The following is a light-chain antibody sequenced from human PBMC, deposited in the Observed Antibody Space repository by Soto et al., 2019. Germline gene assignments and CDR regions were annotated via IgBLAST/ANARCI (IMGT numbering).Light chain of an antibody. CDR2: GAS. Sequence: EIVMTQSPATLSVSPGERATLSCRASQSVSSNLAWYQQKPGQAPRLLIYGASTRATGIPARFSGSGSGTEFTLTISSLQSEDFALYYCQQYNNWPQTFGQGTKVHIK. CDR1: QSVSSN. V-gene: IGKV3-15*01. J-gene: IGKJ1*01. CDR3: QQYNNWPQT.